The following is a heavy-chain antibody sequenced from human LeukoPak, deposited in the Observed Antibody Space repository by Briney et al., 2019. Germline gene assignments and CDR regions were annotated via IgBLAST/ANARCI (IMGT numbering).Heavy chain of an antibody. Sequence: ASVKVSCKASGYTFTSYDINWVRQATGQGLERMGWMNPNSGNTGYAQKFQGRVTITRNTSISTAYMELSSLRSEDTAVYYCARGGVYYDFWSGYHPGEGGYYYMDVWGKGTTVTVSS. D-gene: IGHD3-3*01. CDR3: ARGGVYYDFWSGYHPGEGGYYYMDV. CDR1: GYTFTSYD. V-gene: IGHV1-8*03. CDR2: MNPNSGNT. J-gene: IGHJ6*03.